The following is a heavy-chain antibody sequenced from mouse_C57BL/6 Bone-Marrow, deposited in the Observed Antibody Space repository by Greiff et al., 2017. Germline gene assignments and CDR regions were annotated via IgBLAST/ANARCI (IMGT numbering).Heavy chain of an antibody. D-gene: IGHD2-4*01. J-gene: IGHJ4*01. CDR2: IYPGCGST. CDR3: ARSYYDYGDY. Sequence: VQLQQPGAELVKPGASVKMSCKASGYTFTSYWMTWVKQRPGQGLEWIGDIYPGCGSTNYNQKFKSKATLTVVTSSSTAYMQLSNLTSEDSAVYYCARSYYDYGDYWGQGTSVTVSS. V-gene: IGHV1-55*01. CDR1: GYTFTSYW.